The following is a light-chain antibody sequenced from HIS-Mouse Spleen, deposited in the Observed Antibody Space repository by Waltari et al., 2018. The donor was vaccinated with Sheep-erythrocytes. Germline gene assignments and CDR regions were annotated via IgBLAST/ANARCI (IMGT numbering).Light chain of an antibody. CDR1: SSDVGGYNY. CDR3: CSYAGSYNHV. CDR2: DVS. Sequence: QSALTQPRSVSGSPGQSVTISCTGTSSDVGGYNYVSWYQQHPGKAPKLMIYDVSKRPSGVPDRFSGSTSGNTASLTISGLQDEDEADYYCCSYAGSYNHVFATGTKVTVL. V-gene: IGLV2-11*01. J-gene: IGLJ1*01.